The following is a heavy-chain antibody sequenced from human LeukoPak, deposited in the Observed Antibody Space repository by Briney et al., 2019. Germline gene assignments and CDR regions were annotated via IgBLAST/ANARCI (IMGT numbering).Heavy chain of an antibody. CDR3: AKDRISPTRWSPDAFDI. D-gene: IGHD2-8*01. CDR1: GFTFSSYG. CDR2: ISYDGVNQ. Sequence: GGSLRLSCAASGFTFSSYGMHWVRQAPGKGLEWVAVISYDGVNQYYPDSVKGRFTISRDSSKNTLYLQMNSLRAEDTAVYYCAKDRISPTRWSPDAFDIWGQGTMVTVSS. V-gene: IGHV3-30*18. J-gene: IGHJ3*02.